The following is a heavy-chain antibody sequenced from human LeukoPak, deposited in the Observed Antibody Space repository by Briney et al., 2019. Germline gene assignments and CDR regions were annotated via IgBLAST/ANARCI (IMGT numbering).Heavy chain of an antibody. Sequence: GGSLRLSCAASGFTFSSYETNWVRQAPGKGLEWISYISSSGSTIYYADSVKGRFTISRDNAKNSLYLQMNSLRAEDTAVYYCAVGSGTYPYPVAFDIWGQGTMVTVSS. V-gene: IGHV3-48*03. CDR2: ISSSGSTI. D-gene: IGHD3-3*01. CDR3: AVGSGTYPYPVAFDI. CDR1: GFTFSSYE. J-gene: IGHJ3*02.